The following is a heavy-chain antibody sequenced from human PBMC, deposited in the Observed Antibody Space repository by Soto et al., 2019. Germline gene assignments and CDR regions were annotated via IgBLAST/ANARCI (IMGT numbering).Heavy chain of an antibody. CDR1: GYTFTGYA. V-gene: IGHV1-3*01. D-gene: IGHD6-19*01. CDR3: ARAVAVPADFDY. CDR2: INAGNGNT. Sequence: ASVTVSCKASGYTFTGYAMHWVRPAPGQRLEWMGRINAGNGNTKYSQKFRGRVTITRDTSASTAYMELSSLTSEDTAVYYCARAVAVPADFDYRGQGTLVTVSS. J-gene: IGHJ4*02.